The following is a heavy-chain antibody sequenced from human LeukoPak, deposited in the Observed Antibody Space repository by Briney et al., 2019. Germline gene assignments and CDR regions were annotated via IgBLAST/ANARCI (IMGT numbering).Heavy chain of an antibody. CDR3: TTTPWEAAGPFDY. J-gene: IGHJ4*02. CDR2: IKGKTDGGAT. D-gene: IGHD6-13*01. CDR1: GFTFSNAW. Sequence: GGSLRLSCTASGFTFSNAWMSWVRQASGNGLEWVGRIKGKTDGGATDYAAPVKGRFTISRDDSKNTLYLQMNSLKTEDTAVYYCTTTPWEAAGPFDYWGQGTQVIVSS. V-gene: IGHV3-15*01.